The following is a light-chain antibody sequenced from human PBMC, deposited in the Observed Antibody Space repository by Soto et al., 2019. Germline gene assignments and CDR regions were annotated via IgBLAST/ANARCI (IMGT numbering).Light chain of an antibody. CDR2: DAF. V-gene: IGKV3-15*01. CDR3: QQYDEWPLT. J-gene: IGKJ4*01. Sequence: EKVMTQSPATLSVSPGERATLSCRASQNVKTRLAWYQQKPGQAPRLLIYDAFTRATGIPASFSGSASGTEFTLTISSPQSEDFAVSYCQQYDEWPLTFGGGTKVEIK. CDR1: QNVKTR.